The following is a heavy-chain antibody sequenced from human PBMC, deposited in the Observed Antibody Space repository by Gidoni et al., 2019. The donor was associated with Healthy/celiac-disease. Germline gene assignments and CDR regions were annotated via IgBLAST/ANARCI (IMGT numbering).Heavy chain of an antibody. J-gene: IGHJ6*03. CDR1: GFPFSSYG. D-gene: IGHD1-26*01. V-gene: IGHV3-30*03. CDR2: RSYDGSNK. CDR3: ARESGSWAYYYYYYMDV. Sequence: QVQLVESGGGVVQPGRSLRLSCAASGFPFSSYGMHWVRQAPGKGLEWVAVRSYDGSNKYYADSVKCRFTISRDNSKNTLYLQMNSLRAEDTAVYYCARESGSWAYYYYYYMDVWGKGTTVTVSS.